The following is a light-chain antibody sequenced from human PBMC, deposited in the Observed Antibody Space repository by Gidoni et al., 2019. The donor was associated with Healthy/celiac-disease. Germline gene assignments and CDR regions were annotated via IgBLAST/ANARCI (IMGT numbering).Light chain of an antibody. J-gene: IGKJ4*01. Sequence: DVVMTQSPLSLPVTLGQPASIACRSSQSIVYSDGNTYLNWFQQRPGQSPRRLISKVSNRDSGVPDRFSGSGSGTDFTLKIRRVEDEDVGVYYCMQGTHWPSTFGGGTKVEIK. CDR1: QSIVYSDGNTY. CDR3: MQGTHWPST. CDR2: KVS. V-gene: IGKV2-30*01.